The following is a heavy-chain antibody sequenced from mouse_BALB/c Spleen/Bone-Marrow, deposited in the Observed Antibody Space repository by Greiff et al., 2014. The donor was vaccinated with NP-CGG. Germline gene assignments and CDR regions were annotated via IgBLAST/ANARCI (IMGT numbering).Heavy chain of an antibody. D-gene: IGHD2-3*01. J-gene: IGHJ1*01. CDR1: GFSLTSYG. CDR2: IWAGGST. CDR3: ARVYLWYFDV. Sequence: VKLQESGPGLVAPSQSLSITYTVSGFSLTSYGVHWVRQPPGKGLEWLGVIWAGGSTNYNSALMSRLSISKDNSKSQVFLKMNSLQTDDTAMYYCARVYLWYFDVWGAGTTVTVSS. V-gene: IGHV2-9*02.